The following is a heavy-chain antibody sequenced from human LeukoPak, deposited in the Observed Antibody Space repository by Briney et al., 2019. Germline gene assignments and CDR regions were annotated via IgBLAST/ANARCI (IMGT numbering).Heavy chain of an antibody. CDR3: ARDVEFRWLPQPSFDY. CDR2: ISYDGSNK. V-gene: IGHV3-30*03. CDR1: GFTFSSYG. J-gene: IGHJ4*02. Sequence: GGSLRLSCAASGFTFSSYGMHWVRQAPGKGLEWVAVISYDGSNKYYADSVKGRFTISRDNSKNTLYLQMNSLRAEDTAVYYCARDVEFRWLPQPSFDYWGQGTLVTVSS. D-gene: IGHD6-19*01.